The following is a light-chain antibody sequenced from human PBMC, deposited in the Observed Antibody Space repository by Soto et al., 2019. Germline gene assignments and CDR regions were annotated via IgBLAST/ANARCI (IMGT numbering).Light chain of an antibody. CDR3: QKYNNWPPET. CDR2: GAS. CDR1: QSVSSN. Sequence: EIVMSQSQATLSVSPGERSTLSCRASQSVSSNLAWYQQKPGQAPRLLIYGASTRATGIPARFSGSGSGTEFTLTIRSLQSEDLAVYYCQKYNNWPPETVGQGNKVDIK. V-gene: IGKV3-15*01. J-gene: IGKJ1*01.